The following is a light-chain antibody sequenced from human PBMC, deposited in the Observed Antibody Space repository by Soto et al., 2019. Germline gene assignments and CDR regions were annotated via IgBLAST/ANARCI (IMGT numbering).Light chain of an antibody. J-gene: IGLJ2*01. CDR1: SSNIGSHT. V-gene: IGLV1-44*01. CDR3: ASWDDSLNGVV. Sequence: QSVLTQPPSASGTPGQTIAISCSGGSSNIGSHTLNWYQQLPGTAPRLLIYSNTPRPSGVPDRFSGSKSGTSASLAISGLQSEYDGDYYCASWDDSLNGVVFGGGTKLTVL. CDR2: SNT.